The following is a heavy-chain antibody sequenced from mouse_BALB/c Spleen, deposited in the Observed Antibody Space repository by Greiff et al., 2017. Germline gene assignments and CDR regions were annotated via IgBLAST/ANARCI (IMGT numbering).Heavy chain of an antibody. V-gene: IGHV4-2*02. CDR3: ARLAPYDYYAMDY. CDR2: INPGSSTI. Sequence: EVKLLESGGGLVQPGGSLNLSCAASGFDFSSYWMSWARQAPGKGQEWIGEINPGSSTINYTPSLKDKFIISRDNAKNTLYLQMSKVRSEDTALYYCARLAPYDYYAMDYWGQGTSVTVSS. D-gene: IGHD2-14*01. CDR1: GFDFSSYW. J-gene: IGHJ4*01.